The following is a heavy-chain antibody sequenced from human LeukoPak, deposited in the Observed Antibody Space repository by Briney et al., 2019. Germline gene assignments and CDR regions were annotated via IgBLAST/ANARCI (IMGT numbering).Heavy chain of an antibody. D-gene: IGHD2-15*01. CDR1: GFTFSDYA. CDR2: ISGSGDKT. Sequence: GGSLRLSCAACGFTFSDYAMSWVRQAPGGGLEWVSAISGSGDKTFHADSVKGRFTTSRDNSKNTLSLQMSSLRVEDSAVYFCAKDTSAWWYHRAYMNVWGTGTTVTVSS. CDR3: AKDTSAWWYHRAYMNV. J-gene: IGHJ6*03. V-gene: IGHV3-23*01.